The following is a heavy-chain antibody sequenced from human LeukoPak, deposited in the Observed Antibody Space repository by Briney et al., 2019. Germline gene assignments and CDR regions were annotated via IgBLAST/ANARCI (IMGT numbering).Heavy chain of an antibody. Sequence: GGSLSLSCAASGFTFSSYAMIWVRQAPGKGLEWVSAISGSGGSTYYADSVKGRFTISRDNSKNTLYLQMNSLRAEDTAVYYCAKGRLYGAYFDYWGQGTLVTLSS. CDR2: ISGSGGST. CDR1: GFTFSSYA. CDR3: AKGRLYGAYFDY. D-gene: IGHD3-10*01. J-gene: IGHJ4*02. V-gene: IGHV3-23*01.